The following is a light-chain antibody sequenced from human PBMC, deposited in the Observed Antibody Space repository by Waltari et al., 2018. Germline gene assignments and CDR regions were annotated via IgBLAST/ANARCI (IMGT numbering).Light chain of an antibody. Sequence: EIVLTQSPGTLYLSPGERATLSCRASQSVSSSYLAWYQQKRGQAPRLLISGATRRATGIPDRFSGSGSGTDFTLTISRLEPEDFAVYYCQQYGTSPFTFGPGTKVDIK. CDR2: GAT. V-gene: IGKV3-20*01. CDR3: QQYGTSPFT. J-gene: IGKJ3*01. CDR1: QSVSSSY.